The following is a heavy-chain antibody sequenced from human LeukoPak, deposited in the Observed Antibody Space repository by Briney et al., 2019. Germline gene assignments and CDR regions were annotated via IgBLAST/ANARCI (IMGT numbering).Heavy chain of an antibody. CDR2: IKSISDGGTT. CDR1: GFSFNNAW. Sequence: GGSLRLSCAASGFSFNNAWMSWVRQAPGKGLEWVGRIKSISDGGTTDFAAPVKSRFTISRDDSKNTLSLQMNSLQTEDTAVYYCTTDSFYDILTGYYTLDYWGQGTLVTVSS. CDR3: TTDSFYDILTGYYTLDY. V-gene: IGHV3-15*01. D-gene: IGHD3-9*01. J-gene: IGHJ4*02.